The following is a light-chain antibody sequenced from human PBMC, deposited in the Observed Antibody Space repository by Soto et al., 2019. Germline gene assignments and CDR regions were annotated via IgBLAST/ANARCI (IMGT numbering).Light chain of an antibody. V-gene: IGKV1-33*01. CDR2: DAS. J-gene: IGKJ5*01. CDR1: QDITNY. Sequence: DIQMTQSPSSLSASVGDRVTITCQASQDITNYLNWYQQKPGKAPRILLYDASSWETGVPSRFSGSGSGTDFTFTISSLQPEDIATYYCQHYDHLPITFGQGTRLEIK. CDR3: QHYDHLPIT.